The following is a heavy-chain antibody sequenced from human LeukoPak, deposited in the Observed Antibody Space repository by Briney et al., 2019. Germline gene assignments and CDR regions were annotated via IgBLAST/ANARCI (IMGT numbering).Heavy chain of an antibody. CDR3: ARDRSEKTYYDILTGYTPMDY. D-gene: IGHD3-9*01. CDR2: ISAYNGNT. V-gene: IGHV1-18*01. J-gene: IGHJ4*02. CDR1: GYTFTSYG. Sequence: WASVKVSCKASGYTFTSYGISWVRQAPGQGLEWMGWISAYNGNTNYAQKLQGRVTMTTDTSTSTAYMELRSLRSDDTAVYYCARDRSEKTYYDILTGYTPMDYWGQGTLVTVSS.